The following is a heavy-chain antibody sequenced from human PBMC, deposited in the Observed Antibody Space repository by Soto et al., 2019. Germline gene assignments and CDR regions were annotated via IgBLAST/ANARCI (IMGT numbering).Heavy chain of an antibody. CDR2: IKEDGTEK. CDR3: ARAGSENEY. CDR1: GFTFPTYW. Sequence: EVQLVESGGGLFQLGGSRRLPFEVPGFTFPTYWMTWVRQAPGKGLEWVANIKEDGTEKNYLDSVGGRFSISRDNAKNSLFLQMNSLRAEDSAIYYCARAGSENEYWGQGTLVTVSS. D-gene: IGHD3-10*01. J-gene: IGHJ4*02. V-gene: IGHV3-7*05.